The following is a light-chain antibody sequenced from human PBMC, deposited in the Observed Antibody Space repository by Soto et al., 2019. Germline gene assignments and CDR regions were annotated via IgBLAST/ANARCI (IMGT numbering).Light chain of an antibody. J-gene: IGLJ1*01. Sequence: QSALTQPASVSGSRGQSIIISCVGRNTDVGQDKSVSWYQQGPGKAPKLLIFEVTNRPSGVSNRFSGSRSGNTASLTISGLQPDDEGDYFCVSYTDTDTLVFGTGTQLTVL. CDR1: NTDVGQDKS. CDR2: EVT. CDR3: VSYTDTDTLV. V-gene: IGLV2-14*01.